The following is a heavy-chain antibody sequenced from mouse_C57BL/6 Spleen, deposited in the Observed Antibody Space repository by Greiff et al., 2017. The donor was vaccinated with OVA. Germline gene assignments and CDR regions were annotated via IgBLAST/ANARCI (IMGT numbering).Heavy chain of an antibody. V-gene: IGHV1-64*01. Sequence: QVQLQQPGAELVKPGASVKLSCKASGYTFTSYWMHWVKQRPGQGLEWIGMIHPNSGSTNYNEKFKSKATLTVDKSSSTAYMQLSSLTSEDSAVYYCASPIYYDYDWYYFDYWGQGTTLTVSS. CDR2: IHPNSGST. CDR3: ASPIYYDYDWYYFDY. D-gene: IGHD2-4*01. CDR1: GYTFTSYW. J-gene: IGHJ2*01.